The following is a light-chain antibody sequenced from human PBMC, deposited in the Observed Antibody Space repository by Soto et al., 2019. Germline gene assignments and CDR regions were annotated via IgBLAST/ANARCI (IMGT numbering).Light chain of an antibody. CDR3: QQYGSSPGLWT. J-gene: IGKJ1*01. CDR2: GAS. CDR1: QSVSSSY. V-gene: IGKV3-20*01. Sequence: EIVLTQSPGTLSLSPGKRATLSCRASQSVSSSYLAWYQQKPGQAPRLLIYGASSRATGIPDRFSGSGSGTDFTLTISRLEPEDFAVYYCQQYGSSPGLWTFGHGTKVEIK.